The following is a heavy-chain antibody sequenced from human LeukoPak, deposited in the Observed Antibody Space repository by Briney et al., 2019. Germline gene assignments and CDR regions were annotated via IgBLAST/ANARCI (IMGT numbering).Heavy chain of an antibody. D-gene: IGHD2-2*01. CDR3: TTVGLVVPAAPFDY. V-gene: IGHV3-15*01. CDR2: IKSKTDGGTT. Sequence: GGSLRLSCAASGFTFSNAWMSWVRQAPGKGLEWVGRIKSKTDGGTTDYAAPVKGRFTISRDDSKNTLYLQMNSLKTEDTAVYYCTTVGLVVPAAPFDYWGQGTLVTVSS. J-gene: IGHJ4*02. CDR1: GFTFSNAW.